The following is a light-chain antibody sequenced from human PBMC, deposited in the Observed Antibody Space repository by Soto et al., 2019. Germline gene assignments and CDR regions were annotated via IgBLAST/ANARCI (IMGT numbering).Light chain of an antibody. J-gene: IGLJ1*01. V-gene: IGLV2-14*01. CDR1: SSDVGGYNY. Sequence: QSVLTQPASVSGSPGQSITISCTGTSSDVGGYNYVSWYQQHPGKAPKLMICDVSNRPSGVSNRFSGSKSGNTASLTISGLQAEDEADYYCSSYTSSSTLVYVFGTGTKVTVL. CDR3: SSYTSSSTLVYV. CDR2: DVS.